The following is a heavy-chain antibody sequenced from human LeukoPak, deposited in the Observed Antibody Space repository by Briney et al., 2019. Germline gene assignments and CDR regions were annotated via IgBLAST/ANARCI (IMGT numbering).Heavy chain of an antibody. CDR2: INHSGST. D-gene: IGHD3-3*01. Sequence: SETLSLTCAVYGGSFSGYYWSWIRQPPGKGLEWIGEINHSGSTNYNPSLKSRVTISVDTSKNQFSLKLSSVTAADTAVYYCAVVDFWSGYYYFDYWGQGTLVTVSS. CDR1: GGSFSGYY. J-gene: IGHJ4*02. CDR3: AVVDFWSGYYYFDY. V-gene: IGHV4-34*01.